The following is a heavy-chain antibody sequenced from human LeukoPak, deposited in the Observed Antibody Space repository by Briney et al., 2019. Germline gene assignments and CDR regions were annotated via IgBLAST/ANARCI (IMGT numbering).Heavy chain of an antibody. CDR3: ARPGEGYYFDY. J-gene: IGHJ4*02. Sequence: GGSLRLSSAASGFTFDDYGMSWVRHAPGKGLEWVSGINWNGGSTGYADSVKGRFTISRDNAKNSLYLQMNSLRAEDTALYYCARPGEGYYFDYWGQGTLVTVSS. CDR2: INWNGGST. V-gene: IGHV3-20*04. CDR1: GFTFDDYG.